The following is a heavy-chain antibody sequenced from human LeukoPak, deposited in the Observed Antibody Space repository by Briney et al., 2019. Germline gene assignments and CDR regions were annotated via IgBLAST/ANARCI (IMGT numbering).Heavy chain of an antibody. CDR3: ARDFMYSITCAGC. J-gene: IGHJ4*02. CDR1: GFTFSSYW. Sequence: GSLRLSCAASGFTFSSYWMHWVRQVPGKGLMWVSRIKTDGSSTSYADSVKGRFTISKDNAKNTLYLQMNSLRVEDTAVYYCARDFMYSITCAGCWGQGTLVTVSS. V-gene: IGHV3-74*01. D-gene: IGHD6-13*01. CDR2: IKTDGSST.